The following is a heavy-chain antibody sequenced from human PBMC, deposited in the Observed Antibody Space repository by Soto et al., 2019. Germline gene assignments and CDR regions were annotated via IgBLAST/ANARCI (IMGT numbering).Heavy chain of an antibody. CDR2: IWYDGSNK. D-gene: IGHD3-10*01. Sequence: GGSLRLSCAASGFTFSSYGMHWVRQAPGKGLEWVAVIWYDGSNKYYADSVKGRFTISRDNSKNTLYLQMNSLRAEDTAVYYCAREPSDYGSGSPIPLDYWGQGTLVTVSS. CDR3: AREPSDYGSGSPIPLDY. CDR1: GFTFSSYG. V-gene: IGHV3-33*01. J-gene: IGHJ4*02.